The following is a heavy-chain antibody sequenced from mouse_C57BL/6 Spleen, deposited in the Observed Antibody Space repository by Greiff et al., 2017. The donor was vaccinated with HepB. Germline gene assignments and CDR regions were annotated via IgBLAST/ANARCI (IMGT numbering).Heavy chain of an antibody. Sequence: QVQLQQPGAELVMPGASVKLSCKASGYTFTSYWMHWVKQRPGQGLEWIGEIDPSDSYTNYNQKFKGKSTLTVDKSSSTAYMQLSSLTSEDSAVYYCSLITTVGVPSWGTGTTVTVSS. CDR1: GYTFTSYW. CDR2: IDPSDSYT. D-gene: IGHD1-1*01. V-gene: IGHV1-69*01. J-gene: IGHJ1*03. CDR3: SLITTVGVPS.